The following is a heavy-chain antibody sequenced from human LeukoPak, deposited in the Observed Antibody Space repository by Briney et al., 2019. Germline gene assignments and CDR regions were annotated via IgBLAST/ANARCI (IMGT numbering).Heavy chain of an antibody. J-gene: IGHJ4*02. D-gene: IGHD3-22*01. Sequence: SETLPLTCTVSGGSISSYYWSWIRQPPGKGLEWIGYIYYSGSTNYNPSLKSRVTISVDTSKNQFSLKLSSVTAADTAVYYCASHDSSGYYYFDYWDQGTLVTVSS. CDR2: IYYSGST. CDR1: GGSISSYY. CDR3: ASHDSSGYYYFDY. V-gene: IGHV4-59*01.